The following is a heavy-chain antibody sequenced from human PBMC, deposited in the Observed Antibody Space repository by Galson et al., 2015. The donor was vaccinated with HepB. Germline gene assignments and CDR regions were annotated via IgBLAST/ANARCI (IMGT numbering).Heavy chain of an antibody. CDR3: ARGGAVAGSSDY. Sequence: SLRLSCAASGFTVSNTYMSWVRQAPGKGLEWVSAINSGGSTYYADSVKGRFTISGDNSKNTLDLQMNSLRAEDTAVYHCARGGAVAGSSDYWGQGTLVTVSS. D-gene: IGHD6-19*01. V-gene: IGHV3-53*01. J-gene: IGHJ4*02. CDR1: GFTVSNTY. CDR2: INSGGST.